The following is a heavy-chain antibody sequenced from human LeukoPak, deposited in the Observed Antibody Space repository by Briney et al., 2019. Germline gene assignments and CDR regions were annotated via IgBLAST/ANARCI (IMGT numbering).Heavy chain of an antibody. CDR2: ISWCSGSI. J-gene: IGHJ5*02. Sequence: PGRSLRLFCAASGFTFDVYAMHWVRQAPGKGLECVSGISWCSGSIVYADSVKGRFTISRDNAKNSLYLQMNSLRAEDTALYYCAKDIEPGSGYPPSGFDPWGQGTLVTVSS. CDR1: GFTFDVYA. CDR3: AKDIEPGSGYPPSGFDP. D-gene: IGHD3-22*01. V-gene: IGHV3-9*01.